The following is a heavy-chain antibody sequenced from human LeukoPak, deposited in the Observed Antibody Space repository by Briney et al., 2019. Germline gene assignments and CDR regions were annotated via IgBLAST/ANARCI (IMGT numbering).Heavy chain of an antibody. CDR3: ARDSRIQLWFYYMDV. J-gene: IGHJ6*03. CDR2: IYYSGST. CDR1: GGSISSYY. D-gene: IGHD5-18*01. Sequence: PSETLSLTCTVSGGSISSYYWSWIRQPPGKGLEWIGYIYYSGSTNYNPSLKSRVTISVDTSKNQFSLKLSSVTAADTAVYYCARDSRIQLWFYYMDVWGKGTTVTVSS. V-gene: IGHV4-59*12.